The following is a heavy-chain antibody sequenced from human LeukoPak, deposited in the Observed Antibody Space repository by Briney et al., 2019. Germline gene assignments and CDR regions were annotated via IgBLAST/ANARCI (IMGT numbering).Heavy chain of an antibody. V-gene: IGHV3-30*04. CDR1: GFTFSSYV. CDR2: ISYDGSNE. Sequence: GRSLRLSCAASGFTFSSYVMHWVRQAPGKGLEWVAIISYDGSNEYYADSVKGRFNISRDNSKNTLYLQMNSLRAADTAVYYCAREREYNYGHMLGYWGQGTLVTVSS. J-gene: IGHJ4*02. D-gene: IGHD5-18*01. CDR3: AREREYNYGHMLGY.